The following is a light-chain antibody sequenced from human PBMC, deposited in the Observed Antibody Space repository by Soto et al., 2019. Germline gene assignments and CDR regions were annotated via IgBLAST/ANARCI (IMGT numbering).Light chain of an antibody. V-gene: IGKV1-5*01. CDR2: DAS. J-gene: IGKJ1*01. CDR3: QQYNSYWM. Sequence: DIQMTQSPSTLSASVGDRVTITCRASQSISSWLAWYQQKPGKAPKLLIYDASSLESGVPSRFSGSGSGTEFTLIISSLQPDDFAAYYCQQYNSYWMFGQGTKVEIK. CDR1: QSISSW.